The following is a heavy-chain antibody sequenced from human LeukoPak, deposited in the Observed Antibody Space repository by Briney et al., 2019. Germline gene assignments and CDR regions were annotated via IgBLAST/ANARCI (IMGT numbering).Heavy chain of an antibody. CDR2: ISYDGSNK. D-gene: IGHD6-19*01. CDR3: AKDFNRGISSGWYDDAFDI. CDR1: GFTFSSYG. J-gene: IGHJ3*02. Sequence: PGGSLRLSCAASGFTFSSYGMHWVRQAPGKGLEWVAVISYDGSNKYYADSVKGRFTISRDNSKNTLYLQMNSLRAEDTAVYYCAKDFNRGISSGWYDDAFDIWGQGTMVTVSS. V-gene: IGHV3-30*18.